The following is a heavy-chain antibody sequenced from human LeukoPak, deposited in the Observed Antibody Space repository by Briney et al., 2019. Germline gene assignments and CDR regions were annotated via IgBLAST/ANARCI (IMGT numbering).Heavy chain of an antibody. Sequence: GGSLRLSCAASRFIFADYAMHWVRKAPGKGLEWVSGISWNSGNIGYADSVKGRFTISRDNAKNSLYLQMNSLRAEDTAVYYCARKKSYYYDSSGSIDYWGQGTLVTVSS. CDR1: RFIFADYA. D-gene: IGHD3-22*01. J-gene: IGHJ4*02. V-gene: IGHV3-9*01. CDR2: ISWNSGNI. CDR3: ARKKSYYYDSSGSIDY.